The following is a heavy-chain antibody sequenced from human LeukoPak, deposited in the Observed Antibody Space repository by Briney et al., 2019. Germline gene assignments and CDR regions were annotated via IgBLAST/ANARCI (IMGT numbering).Heavy chain of an antibody. D-gene: IGHD3-10*01. CDR1: GYTFTSYG. Sequence: EASVKVSCKASGYTFTSYGISWVRQAPGQGLEWMGWISAYNGNTNYAQKLQGRVTMTTDTSTSTAYMELRSLRSDDTAVYYCARQAITMVRGVIITLFDPWGQGTLVTVSS. CDR2: ISAYNGNT. J-gene: IGHJ5*02. V-gene: IGHV1-18*01. CDR3: ARQAITMVRGVIITLFDP.